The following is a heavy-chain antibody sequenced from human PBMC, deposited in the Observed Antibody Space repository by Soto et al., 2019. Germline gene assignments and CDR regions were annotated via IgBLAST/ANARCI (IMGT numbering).Heavy chain of an antibody. Sequence: SETLSLTCAVSGYSISRSNWWGWIRQPPGKGLEWIGYIYYSGSTYYNPSLKSRVTMSVDTSKNQFSLKLSSVTAVDTAVYYCASLNWGDDAFDIWGQGTIVTVSS. CDR2: IYYSGST. V-gene: IGHV4-28*01. CDR3: ASLNWGDDAFDI. D-gene: IGHD7-27*01. CDR1: GYSISRSNW. J-gene: IGHJ3*02.